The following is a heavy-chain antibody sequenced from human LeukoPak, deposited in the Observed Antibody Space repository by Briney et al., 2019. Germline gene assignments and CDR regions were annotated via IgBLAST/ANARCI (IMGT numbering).Heavy chain of an antibody. J-gene: IGHJ4*02. D-gene: IGHD3-3*01. CDR3: ARISLPDILWSGYEGLDY. CDR2: ISYDGSNK. CDR1: GFTFSSYA. V-gene: IGHV3-30*04. Sequence: PGGSLRLSCAASGFTFSSYAMHWVRQAPGKGLEWVAVISYDGSNKYYADSVKGRFTISRDNSKNTLYLQMNSLRAEDTAMYYCARISLPDILWSGYEGLDYWGQGTLVTVSS.